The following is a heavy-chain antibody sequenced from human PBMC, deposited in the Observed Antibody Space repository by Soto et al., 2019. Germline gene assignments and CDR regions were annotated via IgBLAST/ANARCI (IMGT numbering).Heavy chain of an antibody. CDR3: GKGRTYGAASGLDY. CDR1: GFTFTTYG. Sequence: QVQLVDSGGGVVQPGRSLRLSCAASGFTFTTYGMHWVRRAPGKGLEWVAVISYDGSHAYYADSVKGRFTISRDNSKNSFYLKITSRGVGDPVVFYCGKGRTYGAASGLDYGGGGPLVPV. CDR2: ISYDGSHA. J-gene: IGHJ4*02. V-gene: IGHV3-30*03. D-gene: IGHD2-8*01.